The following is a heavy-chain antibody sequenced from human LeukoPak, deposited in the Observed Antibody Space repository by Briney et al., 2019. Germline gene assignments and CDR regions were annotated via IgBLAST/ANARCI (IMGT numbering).Heavy chain of an antibody. CDR1: GFTFSSYG. CDR2: IRYDGSNK. CDR3: ASPGGRGIVGAPEF. J-gene: IGHJ4*02. V-gene: IGHV3-30*02. Sequence: PGGSLRLSCAASGFTFSSYGMHWVRQAPGKGLEWVAFIRYDGSNKYYADSVKGRFTISRDNSKNTLYLQMNSLRAEDTAVYYCASPGGRGIVGAPEFWGQGTLVTVSS. D-gene: IGHD1-26*01.